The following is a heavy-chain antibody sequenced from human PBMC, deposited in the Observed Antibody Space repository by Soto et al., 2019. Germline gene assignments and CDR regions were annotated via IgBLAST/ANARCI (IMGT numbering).Heavy chain of an antibody. D-gene: IGHD4-17*01. CDR3: ARDDYGANSGAFDI. Sequence: QVQLQQWGAGLLKPSETLSLTCAVYGGSFSGYYWSWIRQPPGKGLEWIGEINHSGSTNYNPSLKSRVTISINTSKNKFSLKLDSVTAADTAVYYCARDDYGANSGAFDIWGQGALVTVSS. J-gene: IGHJ3*02. CDR2: INHSGST. V-gene: IGHV4-34*01. CDR1: GGSFSGYY.